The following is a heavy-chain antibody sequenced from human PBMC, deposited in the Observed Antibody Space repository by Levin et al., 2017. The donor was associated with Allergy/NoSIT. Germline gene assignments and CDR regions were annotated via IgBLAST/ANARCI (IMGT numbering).Heavy chain of an antibody. CDR1: RFTFSNYV. D-gene: IGHD6-13*01. CDR2: ISGSGDDT. CDR3: ARGRNSRSWCEGSP. Sequence: HPGGSLRLSCAASRFTFSNYVMSWVRQAPGTGLEWVSAISGSGDDTYYADSVKGRFTISRDNSKNTLYLQMNSLRVEDTAIYYCARGRNSRSWCEGSPWGQGTLVTVSS. J-gene: IGHJ4*02. V-gene: IGHV3-23*01.